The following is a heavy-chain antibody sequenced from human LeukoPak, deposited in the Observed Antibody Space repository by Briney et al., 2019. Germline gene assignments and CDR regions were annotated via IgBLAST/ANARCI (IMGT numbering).Heavy chain of an antibody. CDR1: GXSISSYY. CDR2: IHNSGST. CDR3: AREMNYYDSTGYYLHYFEY. Sequence: SETLSLTCTVSGXSISSYYWSWIRQAPGKGPEWIGYIHNSGSTNYNPSLKSRGTMSVDTSKNQISLKLSSVTAADTAVYYCAREMNYYDSTGYYLHYFEYWGQGTLVTVSS. V-gene: IGHV4-59*01. D-gene: IGHD3-22*01. J-gene: IGHJ4*02.